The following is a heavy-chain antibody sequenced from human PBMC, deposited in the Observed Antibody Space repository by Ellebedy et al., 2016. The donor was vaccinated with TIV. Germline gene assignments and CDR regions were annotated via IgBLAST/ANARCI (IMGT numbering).Heavy chain of an antibody. V-gene: IGHV4-39*07. Sequence: MPSETLSLTCTVSGGSVRSGSYYWGWIRQPPGKGLEWIGCIHYRGSTYYNPSLTSRVTILVDTSQSQFSLRLRSVTAADTDVYYCARLPVLEKSSGCIDCWGQGTLVTVSS. CDR2: IHYRGST. CDR3: ARLPVLEKSSGCIDC. J-gene: IGHJ4*02. CDR1: GGSVRSGSYY. D-gene: IGHD6-19*01.